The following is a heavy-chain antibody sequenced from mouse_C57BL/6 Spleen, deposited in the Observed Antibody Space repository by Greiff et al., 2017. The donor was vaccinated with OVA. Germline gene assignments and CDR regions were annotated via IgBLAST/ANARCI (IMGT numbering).Heavy chain of an antibody. CDR3: AKKGDDGDFDY. V-gene: IGHV2-5*01. CDR1: GFSLTSYG. Sequence: VKLMESGPGLVQPSQSLSITCTVSGFSLTSYGVHWVRQSPGKGLEWLGVIWRGGSTAYNAAFMSRLSITKDNSKSQVFFKMNSLQADDTAIYDCAKKGDDGDFDYWGQGTTLTVSS. J-gene: IGHJ2*01. D-gene: IGHD2-12*01. CDR2: IWRGGST.